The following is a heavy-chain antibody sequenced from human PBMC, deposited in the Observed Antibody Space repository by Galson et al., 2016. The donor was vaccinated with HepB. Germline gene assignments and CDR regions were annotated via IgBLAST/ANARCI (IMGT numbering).Heavy chain of an antibody. J-gene: IGHJ6*02. Sequence: SLRLSCATSGFTFNNYGINWVRQAPGKGLEWVAVISYDGNNRHYADAVKGRFTISRDSSTNTVYLQMNSLRADDTAVYFCARARGLLHYYYGMDVWGQGTRATVSS. D-gene: IGHD4-17*01. V-gene: IGHV3-33*08. CDR2: ISYDGNNR. CDR1: GFTFNNYG. CDR3: ARARGLLHYYYGMDV.